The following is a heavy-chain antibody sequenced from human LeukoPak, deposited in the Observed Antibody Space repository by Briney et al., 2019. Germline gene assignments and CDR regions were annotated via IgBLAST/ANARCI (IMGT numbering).Heavy chain of an antibody. Sequence: SETLSLTCTVSCGSISSYYWSWMRQPPEKGLEWIGYIYYSGSTNYNPSLKSRVTISVDTSKNQFSLKLSSVTAADTAVYYCARLDDSSGYSFDYWGQGTLVTVSS. CDR2: IYYSGST. CDR3: ARLDDSSGYSFDY. CDR1: CGSISSYY. V-gene: IGHV4-59*08. J-gene: IGHJ4*02. D-gene: IGHD3-22*01.